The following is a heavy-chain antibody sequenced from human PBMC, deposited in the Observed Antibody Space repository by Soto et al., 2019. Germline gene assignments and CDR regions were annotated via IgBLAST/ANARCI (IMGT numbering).Heavy chain of an antibody. V-gene: IGHV1-8*01. D-gene: IGHD6-19*01. CDR2: MNPHSGNT. Sequence: QVQLVQSGAEVKKPGASVKVSCKASGYTFTSYDINWVRQSTGQGLEWMGWMNPHSGNTGYAQKFQGRVTMTRNTSISTAYMELISLRSEDTAVYYCARDKQSPHDYYYYGMDVWGQGTTVTVSS. CDR1: GYTFTSYD. J-gene: IGHJ6*02. CDR3: ARDKQSPHDYYYYGMDV.